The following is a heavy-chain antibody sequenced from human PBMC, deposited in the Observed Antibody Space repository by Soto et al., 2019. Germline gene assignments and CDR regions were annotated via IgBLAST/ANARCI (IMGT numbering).Heavy chain of an antibody. V-gene: IGHV4-34*02. D-gene: IGHD6-13*01. Sequence: QVQLQQWGAGLLKPSETLSLTSAVYGGSFSGYYWSWVRQAPGKVLEWIGEINHSGSTNYNPSLKSRVTISVDTSKNQFSLKLTSLTAADTAVYYCARGQQGNSDASDIWGQGTMVTVSS. CDR3: ARGQQGNSDASDI. CDR2: INHSGST. CDR1: GGSFSGYY. J-gene: IGHJ3*02.